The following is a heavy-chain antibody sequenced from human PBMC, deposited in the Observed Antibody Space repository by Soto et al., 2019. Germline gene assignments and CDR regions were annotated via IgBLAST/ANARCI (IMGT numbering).Heavy chain of an antibody. CDR1: GGSISTYY. D-gene: IGHD3-10*01. V-gene: IGHV4-59*01. CDR2: IYHDGNT. CDR3: ARESAGSGKNNWFDP. Sequence: SETLSLTCTVSGGSISTYYWSWIRRPPGKGLQWIAYIYHDGNTYYNPSLKSRVTISIDTSKNQFSLKMNSVTAADTAVYYCARESAGSGKNNWFDPWGQGTLVTVSS. J-gene: IGHJ5*02.